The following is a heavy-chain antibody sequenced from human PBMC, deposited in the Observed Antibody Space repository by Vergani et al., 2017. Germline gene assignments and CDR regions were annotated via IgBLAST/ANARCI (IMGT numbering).Heavy chain of an antibody. D-gene: IGHD3-3*01. CDR3: ERVMPYYDFWSGYDY. J-gene: IGHJ4*02. Sequence: QVQLQQWGAGLLKPSETLSLTCAVYGRSFSGYYWSWIRQPPGKGLEWIGSIYHSGSTYYNPSLKSRVTISVDTSKNQFSLKLSSVTAAYTAVYYCERVMPYYDFWSGYDYWGQGTLVTVSS. CDR2: IYHSGST. CDR1: GRSFSGYY. V-gene: IGHV4-34*01.